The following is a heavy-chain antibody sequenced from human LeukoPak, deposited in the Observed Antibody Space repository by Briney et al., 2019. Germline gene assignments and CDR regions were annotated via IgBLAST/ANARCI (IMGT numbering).Heavy chain of an antibody. CDR1: GYTFTSYG. CDR2: ISAYNGNT. J-gene: IGHJ4*02. CDR3: ARDRWELLVYYFDY. D-gene: IGHD1-26*01. Sequence: ASVKVSCKASGYTFTSYGIGWVRQAPGQGLEWMGWISAYNGNTNYAQKLQGRVTMTTDTSTSTAYMELRSLRSDDTAVYYCARDRWELLVYYFDYWGQGTLVTVSS. V-gene: IGHV1-18*01.